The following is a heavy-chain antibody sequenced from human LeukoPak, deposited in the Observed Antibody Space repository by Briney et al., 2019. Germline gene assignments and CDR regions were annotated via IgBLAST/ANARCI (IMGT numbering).Heavy chain of an antibody. CDR1: GFTFDVYA. D-gene: IGHD2-15*01. Sequence: PGGSLRLSCAASGFTFDVYAMHWVRQAPGKGLGGVSGISWNSGSIGYADSVKGRFTISRDNAKNSLYLQMNSLRAEDTAVYYCGRVSESLVDGGVSWSFDNWGQGTLVTVSS. V-gene: IGHV3-9*01. CDR3: GRVSESLVDGGVSWSFDN. J-gene: IGHJ4*02. CDR2: ISWNSGSI.